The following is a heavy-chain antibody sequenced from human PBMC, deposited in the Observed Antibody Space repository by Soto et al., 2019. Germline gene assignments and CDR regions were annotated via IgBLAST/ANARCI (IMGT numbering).Heavy chain of an antibody. CDR1: GGSFSSSNFY. CDR3: ARGGTDYDFWSGYAIKNYFDY. V-gene: IGHV4-39*01. D-gene: IGHD3-3*01. J-gene: IGHJ4*02. Sequence: SETLSLTCTVSGGSFSSSNFYWAWIRQPPGKGLEWIGSINYSGNTYYNPSLKSRLTISVDTSKNQFSLKLSSVTAADTAVYYCARGGTDYDFWSGYAIKNYFDYWGQGTLVTVSS. CDR2: INYSGNT.